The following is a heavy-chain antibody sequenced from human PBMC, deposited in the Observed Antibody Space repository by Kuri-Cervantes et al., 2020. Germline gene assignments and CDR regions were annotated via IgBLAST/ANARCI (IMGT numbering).Heavy chain of an antibody. CDR3: TREGTAIFSYFDY. D-gene: IGHD5-18*01. Sequence: GESLKISCAASGFTFSSYAMSWVRQAPGKGLEWVSAISGSGGSTYYADSVKGRFTISRDNFKNTLYLQMNSLKTEDTAVYYCTREGTAIFSYFDYWGQGTLVTVSS. V-gene: IGHV3-23*01. CDR2: ISGSGGST. CDR1: GFTFSSYA. J-gene: IGHJ4*02.